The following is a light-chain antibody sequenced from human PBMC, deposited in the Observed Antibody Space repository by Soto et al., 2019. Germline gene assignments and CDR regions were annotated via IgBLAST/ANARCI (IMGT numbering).Light chain of an antibody. CDR2: EDN. V-gene: IGLV6-57*04. CDR3: QSYDSSNRVV. J-gene: IGLJ2*01. Sequence: NFMLTQPHSVSESPGKTVTIPCTRSSGSIASNYVQWFQQRPGSAPTTVIYEDNHRPSGVPDRFSGSIDRSSNSASLTISGLKTGDEADYYCQSYDSSNRVVFGGGTKVTVL. CDR1: SGSIASNY.